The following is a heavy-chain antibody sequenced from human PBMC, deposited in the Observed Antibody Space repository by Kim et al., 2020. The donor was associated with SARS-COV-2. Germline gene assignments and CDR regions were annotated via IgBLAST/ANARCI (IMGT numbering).Heavy chain of an antibody. CDR1: GFTFSSYA. CDR3: AKERQWLPNYYFDY. Sequence: GGSLRLSCAAPGFTFSSYAMSWVRQAPGKGLEWVSAISGSGGGTYYADSVKGRFTISRDNSKNTLYLQMNSLRAEDTAVYYCAKERQWLPNYYFDYWGQGTLVTVSS. D-gene: IGHD6-19*01. V-gene: IGHV3-23*01. CDR2: ISGSGGGT. J-gene: IGHJ4*02.